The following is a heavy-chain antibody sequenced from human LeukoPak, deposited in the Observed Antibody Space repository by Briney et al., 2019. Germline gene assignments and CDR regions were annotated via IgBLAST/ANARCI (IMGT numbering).Heavy chain of an antibody. J-gene: IGHJ4*02. CDR1: GGSFSGYY. CDR3: ARGWVVAANTFDY. CDR2: INHSGST. D-gene: IGHD2-15*01. V-gene: IGHV4-34*01. Sequence: SETLSLTCAVYGGSFSGYYWSWIRQPPGKELERIGEINHSGSTNYNPSLKSRVTISVDTSKNQFSLKLSSVTAADTAVYYCARGWVVAANTFDYWGQGTLVTVSS.